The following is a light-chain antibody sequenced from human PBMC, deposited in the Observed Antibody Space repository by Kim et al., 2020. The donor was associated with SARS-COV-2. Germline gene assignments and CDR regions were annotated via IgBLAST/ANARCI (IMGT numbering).Light chain of an antibody. CDR1: SSNIGAGFN. J-gene: IGLJ2*01. V-gene: IGLV1-40*01. CDR3: QSYDTSLSGSV. Sequence: QSVLTQPPSVSGAPGQRVTISCTGSSSNIGAGFNVHWYQQLPGIAPKLLIYDDDKRPSGVPDRFSGSKSGTSASLAITGLQAEDEADYYCQSYDTSLSGSVFGGGTQLTV. CDR2: DDD.